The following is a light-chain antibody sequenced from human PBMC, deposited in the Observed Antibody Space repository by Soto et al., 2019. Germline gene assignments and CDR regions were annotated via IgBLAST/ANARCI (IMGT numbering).Light chain of an antibody. CDR1: SSNIGSNT. CDR2: SNN. CDR3: AAWDDSLNGVV. Sequence: QAVVTQPTSASGTPGQRVTISCSGSSSNIGSNTVNWYQQLPGTAPKPLIYSNNQRPSGVPDRFSGSKSGTSASLAISGLQSEDEADYYCAAWDDSLNGVVFGGGTKLTVL. J-gene: IGLJ2*01. V-gene: IGLV1-44*01.